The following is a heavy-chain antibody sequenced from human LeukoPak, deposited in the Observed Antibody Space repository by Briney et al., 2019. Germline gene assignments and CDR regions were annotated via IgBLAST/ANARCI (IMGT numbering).Heavy chain of an antibody. Sequence: GGSLRLSCAASGFIFSSYWMSWVRQAPGKGLEWVASVKQDGSEKYYMDSVKGRFTISRDSAENSLYLQMNNLRAEDTAVYYCARCRRASPDQDYFDFRGQGTLVTVSS. CDR2: VKQDGSEK. CDR1: GFIFSSYW. J-gene: IGHJ4*02. V-gene: IGHV3-7*04. D-gene: IGHD1-14*01. CDR3: ARCRRASPDQDYFDF.